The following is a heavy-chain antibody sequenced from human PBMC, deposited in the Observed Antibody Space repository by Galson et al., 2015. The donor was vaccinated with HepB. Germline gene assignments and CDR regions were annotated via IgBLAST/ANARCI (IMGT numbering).Heavy chain of an antibody. Sequence: SLRLSCAASGFTFSSYAMSWVRQAPGKGLEWVSAISGSGGSTYYADSVKGRFTISRDNSKNTLYLQMNSLRAEDTAVYYCANAGYGSGRGYLDYWGQGTLVTVSS. CDR1: GFTFSSYA. CDR3: ANAGYGSGRGYLDY. V-gene: IGHV3-23*01. CDR2: ISGSGGST. D-gene: IGHD3-10*01. J-gene: IGHJ4*02.